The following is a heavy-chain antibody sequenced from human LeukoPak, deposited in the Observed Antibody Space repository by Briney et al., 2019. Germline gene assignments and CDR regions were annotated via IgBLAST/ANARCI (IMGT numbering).Heavy chain of an antibody. CDR3: ARTREYSSSWYFDY. CDR1: GGTFSSYA. V-gene: IGHV1-69*05. CDR2: IIPIFGTA. D-gene: IGHD6-13*01. J-gene: IGHJ4*02. Sequence: GASVKVSCKASGGTFSSYALSWVRQAPGQGLEWMEGIIPIFGTANYAQKFQGRVMITTDESTSTAYMELSSLRSEDTAVYYCARTREYSSSWYFDYWGQGTLVTVSS.